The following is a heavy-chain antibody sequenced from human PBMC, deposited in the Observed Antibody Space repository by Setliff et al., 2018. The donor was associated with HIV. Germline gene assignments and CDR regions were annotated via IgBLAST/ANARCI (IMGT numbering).Heavy chain of an antibody. CDR1: GYTFTDYF. Sequence: RASVKVSCKSSGYTFTDYFIHWVRQAPGQGLEWMGWISPDNGNTRISQRFRGSVTMTEDTATDTAYMELSSLRSEDTAVYYCARDHCGGDCYSLWYFDLWGRGTLVTVSS. J-gene: IGHJ2*01. CDR2: ISPDNGNT. CDR3: ARDHCGGDCYSLWYFDL. D-gene: IGHD2-21*02. V-gene: IGHV1-2*02.